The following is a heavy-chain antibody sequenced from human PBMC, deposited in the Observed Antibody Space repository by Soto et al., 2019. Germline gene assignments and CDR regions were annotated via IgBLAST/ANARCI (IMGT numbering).Heavy chain of an antibody. J-gene: IGHJ4*02. CDR2: ISGSGDNT. CDR1: GFSLSIYV. Sequence: PGGSLRLSCAASGFSLSIYVMIWVRQAPGKGLEWVSGISGSGDNTHYADSVKGRFTISRDNSKNMLYLQMNSLRAEDTAVYYCAKGLYSNDRWGQGTLVTVS. V-gene: IGHV3-23*01. CDR3: AKGLYSNDR. D-gene: IGHD6-13*01.